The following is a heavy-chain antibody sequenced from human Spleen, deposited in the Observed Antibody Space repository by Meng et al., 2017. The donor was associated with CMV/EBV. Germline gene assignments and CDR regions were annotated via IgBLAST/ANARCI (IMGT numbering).Heavy chain of an antibody. CDR1: FTFSSHA. J-gene: IGHJ4*02. D-gene: IGHD1-26*01. V-gene: IGHV3-23*01. Sequence: FTFSSHAMSWVRQAPGKGPEWVSAISRGGDSPYYADSVKGRFTISRDNSRNTLYLQMNSLRAEDTAVYYCAKEWSAWELLGNHFDYWGQGTLVTVSS. CDR3: AKEWSAWELLGNHFDY. CDR2: ISRGGDSP.